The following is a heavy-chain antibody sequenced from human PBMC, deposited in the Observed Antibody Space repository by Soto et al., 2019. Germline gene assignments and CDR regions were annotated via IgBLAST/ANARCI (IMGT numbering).Heavy chain of an antibody. V-gene: IGHV1-18*01. CDR3: ARGRYGDY. CDR1: GYTFTNYG. D-gene: IGHD1-1*01. CDR2: ISAHNGNT. Sequence: QVHLVQSGAEVKKPGASVKVSCKASGYTFTNYGITWVRQAPGQGLEWMGWISAHNGNTDYAQKLQGRVIVTRDTSTGTAYMELRSLISDDTAVYYCARGRYGDYWGQGDLVTVSS. J-gene: IGHJ4*02.